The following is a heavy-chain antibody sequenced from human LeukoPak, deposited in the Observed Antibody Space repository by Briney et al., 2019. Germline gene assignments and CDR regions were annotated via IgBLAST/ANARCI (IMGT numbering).Heavy chain of an antibody. CDR1: GFTFSSYG. CDR2: IWYDGNKK. V-gene: IGHV3-33*06. D-gene: IGHD2-2*01. Sequence: GTSLRLSCAASGFTFSSYGMHWVRQAPGKGLEWVAIIWYDGNKKYHADSVRGRLTISRDNSKNTLYLQMNSLRAEDTAVYYCAKDTKRYCTSTRCSITDHWGQGTLVTVSS. CDR3: AKDTKRYCTSTRCSITDH. J-gene: IGHJ4*02.